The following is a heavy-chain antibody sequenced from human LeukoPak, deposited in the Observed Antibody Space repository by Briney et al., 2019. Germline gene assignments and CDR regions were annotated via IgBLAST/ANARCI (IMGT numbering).Heavy chain of an antibody. Sequence: PGGSLRLSCAASGFTFSNYWMSWVRQAPGKGLEWVANIKQDGSEKNYVDSVKGRFTISRDNAKNSLYLQMNSLRAEDTAVYYCARENHPANGNDIVVVVAAKEAHNWFDPWGQGTLVTVSS. CDR2: IKQDGSEK. D-gene: IGHD2-15*01. V-gene: IGHV3-7*01. CDR3: ARENHPANGNDIVVVVAAKEAHNWFDP. J-gene: IGHJ5*02. CDR1: GFTFSNYW.